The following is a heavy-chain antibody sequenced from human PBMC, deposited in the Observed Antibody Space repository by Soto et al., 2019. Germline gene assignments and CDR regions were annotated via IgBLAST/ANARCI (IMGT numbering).Heavy chain of an antibody. CDR2: IIPIFGTA. J-gene: IGHJ4*02. CDR1: GGTFSRYA. D-gene: IGHD5-12*01. Sequence: QVQLVQSGAEVPKPGSSVQVSCQASGGTFSRYAIRWVRQAPGQGLEWMGGIIPIFGTANYAQKFQGRVTMTADESTSKAYMGLSSLRSEDTAVYYCARGFEMATSVDYWGQGPLVTVSS. V-gene: IGHV1-69*01. CDR3: ARGFEMATSVDY.